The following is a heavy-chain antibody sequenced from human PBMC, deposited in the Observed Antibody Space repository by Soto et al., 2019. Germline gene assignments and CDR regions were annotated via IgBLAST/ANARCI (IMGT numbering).Heavy chain of an antibody. CDR1: GFTFSSYG. V-gene: IGHV3-33*01. CDR2: IWYDGSNK. J-gene: IGHJ5*02. D-gene: IGHD2-15*01. Sequence: PGGSLRLSCAASGFTFSSYGMHWVRQAPGKGLEWVAVIWYDGSNKYYADSVKGRFTISRDNSKNTLYLQMNSLRAEDTAVYYCARESGSGGWFDPWGQGTLVTVSS. CDR3: ARESGSGGWFDP.